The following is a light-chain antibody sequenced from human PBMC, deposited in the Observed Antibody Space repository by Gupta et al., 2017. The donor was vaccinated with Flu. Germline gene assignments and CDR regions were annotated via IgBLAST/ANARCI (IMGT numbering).Light chain of an antibody. J-gene: IGKJ1*01. CDR1: QGIGNS. Sequence: DIQMTQSPSSLSASVGDRVTITCRASQGIGNSLSWYQHKPGKPPKSLIYSTSKVQSGVSSRFSGSGSGTEFTLAINSRQPEDSATYFCLHQNDYPPPFGQGTKVEI. CDR2: STS. V-gene: IGKV1-17*01. CDR3: LHQNDYPPP.